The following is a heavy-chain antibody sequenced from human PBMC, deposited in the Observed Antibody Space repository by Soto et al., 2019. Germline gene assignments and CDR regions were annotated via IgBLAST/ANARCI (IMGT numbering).Heavy chain of an antibody. Sequence: PVGSVRLSCTASWFSFDEFSFNWFRQAPGKGLEWVAFIRSKVFSATAEYAPSVKDRFKVSRDDSQSIAYLHMASLETEDTAIYFCTRDWNYYYETTAPRGYWGQGALVTVSS. V-gene: IGHV3-49*03. D-gene: IGHD3-22*01. CDR2: IRSKVFSATA. CDR1: WFSFDEFS. J-gene: IGHJ4*02. CDR3: TRDWNYYYETTAPRGY.